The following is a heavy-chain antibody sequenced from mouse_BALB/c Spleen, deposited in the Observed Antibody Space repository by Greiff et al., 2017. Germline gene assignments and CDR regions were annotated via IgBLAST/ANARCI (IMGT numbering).Heavy chain of an antibody. CDR1: GFTFSDYY. CDR3: ARASTSYYYAMDY. V-gene: IGHV5-4*02. D-gene: IGHD4-1*02. CDR2: ISDGGSYT. Sequence: DVHLVESGGGLVKPGGSLKLSCAASGFTFSDYYMYWVRQTPEKRLEWVATISDGGSYTYYPDSVKGRFTISRDNAKNNLYLQMSSLKSEDTAMYCCARASTSYYYAMDYWGQGTSVTVSS. J-gene: IGHJ4*01.